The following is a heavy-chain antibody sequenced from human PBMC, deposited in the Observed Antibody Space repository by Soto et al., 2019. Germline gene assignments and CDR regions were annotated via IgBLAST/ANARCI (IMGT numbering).Heavy chain of an antibody. Sequence: EVQLVESGGGLVQPGGSLKLSCAASGFTFSGSAMHWVRQASGKGLEWVGRIRSKANSYAPAYAASVKGRFTISRDDSKNTAYLQMNSLKTEDTAVYYCTRSYYYDSSGYLDAFDIWGQGTMVTVSS. D-gene: IGHD3-22*01. J-gene: IGHJ3*02. CDR1: GFTFSGSA. CDR3: TRSYYYDSSGYLDAFDI. V-gene: IGHV3-73*02. CDR2: IRSKANSYAP.